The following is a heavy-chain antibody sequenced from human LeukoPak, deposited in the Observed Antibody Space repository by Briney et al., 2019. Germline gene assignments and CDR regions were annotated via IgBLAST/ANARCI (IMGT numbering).Heavy chain of an antibody. CDR3: ARSRGLDLHDHYYMDV. V-gene: IGHV3-64*01. CDR2: INSDGGRT. CDR1: GFTFSIYA. Sequence: PSETLTLSCAASGFTFSIYALHWIRQPPGKGLEYVSDINSDGGRTYYANSEKGRVIIFRDNSKHTSHLQIAGLTAEAMAVYYCARSRGLDLHDHYYMDVWGKGTTVTVSS. D-gene: IGHD3-10*01. J-gene: IGHJ6*03.